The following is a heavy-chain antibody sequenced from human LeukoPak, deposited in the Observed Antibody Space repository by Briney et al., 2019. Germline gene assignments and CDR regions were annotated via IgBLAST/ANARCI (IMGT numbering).Heavy chain of an antibody. J-gene: IGHJ3*02. CDR3: ARDHKGRGLRWNDQVSAFDI. V-gene: IGHV4-59*01. CDR2: IYYSGST. Sequence: SETLSLTCTVSGGSISSYYWSWIRQPPGKGLEWKGLEWIGYIYYSGSTNYNPSLKSRVTISVDTSKNEFSLKLSSVTAADTAVYYCARDHKGRGLRWNDQVSAFDIWGQGTMVTVSS. D-gene: IGHD1-1*01. CDR1: GGSISSYY.